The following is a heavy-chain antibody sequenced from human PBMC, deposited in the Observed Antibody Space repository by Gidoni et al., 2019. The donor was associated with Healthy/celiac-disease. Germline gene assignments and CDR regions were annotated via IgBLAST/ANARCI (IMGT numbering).Heavy chain of an antibody. Sequence: QVQLVESGGGVVQPGRSLRRSCAASGFTFSSYGMHWVRQAPGKGLEWVAVIWYDGSNKYYADSVKGRFTISRDNSKNTLYLQMNSLRAEDTAVYYCARGGVAARSGVPFDYWGQGTLVTVSS. D-gene: IGHD6-6*01. V-gene: IGHV3-33*01. J-gene: IGHJ4*02. CDR3: ARGGVAARSGVPFDY. CDR1: GFTFSSYG. CDR2: IWYDGSNK.